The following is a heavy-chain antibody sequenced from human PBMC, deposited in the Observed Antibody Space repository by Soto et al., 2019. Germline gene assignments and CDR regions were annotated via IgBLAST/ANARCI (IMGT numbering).Heavy chain of an antibody. CDR3: ARLYGSRGPFDY. Sequence: QVQLQQWGAGLLKPSETLSLTCAVYGGSFSGYYWSWIRQPPGKGLEWIGEIKHRGSTNYNPSLKFRVTISVDTSKNQFSLKLSSVTAADTAVYYCARLYGSRGPFDYWGQGTLVTVSS. CDR1: GGSFSGYY. D-gene: IGHD6-13*01. J-gene: IGHJ4*02. CDR2: IKHRGST. V-gene: IGHV4-34*01.